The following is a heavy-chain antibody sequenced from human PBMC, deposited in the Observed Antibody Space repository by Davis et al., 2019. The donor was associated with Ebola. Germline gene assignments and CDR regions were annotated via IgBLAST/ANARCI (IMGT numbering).Heavy chain of an antibody. J-gene: IGHJ4*02. CDR2: ISGSGGST. D-gene: IGHD6-13*01. Sequence: PGGSLRLSCAASGFTFDDYAMHWVRQAPGKGLEWVSAISGSGGSTYYADSVKGRFTISRDNSKNTLYLQMNSLRAEDTAVYYCAKDGRQQPHYWGQGTLVTVSS. V-gene: IGHV3-23*01. CDR1: GFTFDDYA. CDR3: AKDGRQQPHY.